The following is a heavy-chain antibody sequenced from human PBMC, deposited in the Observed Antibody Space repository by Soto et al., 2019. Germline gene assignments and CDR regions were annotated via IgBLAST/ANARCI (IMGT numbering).Heavy chain of an antibody. V-gene: IGHV3-9*01. D-gene: IGHD3-16*01. CDR3: AKGRVMDYHHGMDV. J-gene: IGHJ6*02. CDR2: ISWNSGSI. Sequence: EVQLVESGGGLVQPGRSLRLSCAASGFTFDDYAMHWVRQAPGKGLEWVSGISWNSGSIGYADSVKGRFTISRDNAKNSLYLQMNSLRTEDTALYYCAKGRVMDYHHGMDVWGQGTTVTVSS. CDR1: GFTFDDYA.